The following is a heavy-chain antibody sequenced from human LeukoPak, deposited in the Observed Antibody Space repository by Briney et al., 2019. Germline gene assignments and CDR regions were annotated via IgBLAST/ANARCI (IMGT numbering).Heavy chain of an antibody. CDR3: ARDKEGFTGQPDAFDI. Sequence: GASVKVSCKASGYTFTSYYMHWVRQAPGQGLEWMGIINPSGDSTSYAQKFQGRVTITTDTSKSAVYMELSRLRSEDTAVYYCARDKEGFTGQPDAFDIWGQGTMVTVSS. D-gene: IGHD1-1*01. CDR2: INPSGDST. J-gene: IGHJ3*02. V-gene: IGHV1-46*01. CDR1: GYTFTSYY.